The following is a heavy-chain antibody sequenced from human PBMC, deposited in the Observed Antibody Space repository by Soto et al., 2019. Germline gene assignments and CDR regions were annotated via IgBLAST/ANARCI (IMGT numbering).Heavy chain of an antibody. D-gene: IGHD1-7*01. Sequence: EVQLVESGGGLVKPGGSLRLSCAASGFTFSSYSMNWVRQAPGKGLEWVSSISSSSSYIYYADSVKGRFTISRDNAKNSLYLQMNSRRAEDTAVYYCARDYIPSPLTGTTQHFDYWGQGTLATVSS. V-gene: IGHV3-21*01. CDR1: GFTFSSYS. J-gene: IGHJ4*02. CDR3: ARDYIPSPLTGTTQHFDY. CDR2: ISSSSSYI.